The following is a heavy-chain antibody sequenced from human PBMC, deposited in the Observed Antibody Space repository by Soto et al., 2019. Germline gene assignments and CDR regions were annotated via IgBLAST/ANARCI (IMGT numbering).Heavy chain of an antibody. CDR1: GYTFTNYY. V-gene: IGHV1-2*02. CDR2: INPNTGGT. Sequence: ASVKVSCKASGYTFTNYYMHWVRQAPGQGLEWMGWINPNTGGTNYAQKFQGRVTMTRDTSVSTAYMELSRLRSDDTALYYCARAITFGTPMDVWGQGTTVTVSS. J-gene: IGHJ6*02. D-gene: IGHD1-20*01. CDR3: ARAITFGTPMDV.